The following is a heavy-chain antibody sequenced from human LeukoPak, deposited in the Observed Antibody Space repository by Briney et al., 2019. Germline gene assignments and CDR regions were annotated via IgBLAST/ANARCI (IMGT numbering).Heavy chain of an antibody. CDR2: INANSGGT. Sequence: ASVKVSCKASGYTFTGYYMHWVRQAPGQGLEWMGWINANSGGTDYAQKFQDRVTMTRDTSVSTVYMELSSLRSDDTAVYYCARGRNQYDMNGLLDYYYMDVWGKGTTVTVSS. V-gene: IGHV1-2*02. CDR3: ARGRNQYDMNGLLDYYYMDV. CDR1: GYTFTGYY. J-gene: IGHJ6*03. D-gene: IGHD3-22*01.